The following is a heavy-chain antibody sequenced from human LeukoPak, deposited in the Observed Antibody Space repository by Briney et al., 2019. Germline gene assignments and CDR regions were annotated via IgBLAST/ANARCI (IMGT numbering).Heavy chain of an antibody. CDR3: ARGGRRELDDAFDI. V-gene: IGHV4-39*07. CDR2: IYDSGST. J-gene: IGHJ3*02. CDR1: GGSIRSSYYY. Sequence: SETLSLTCTVSGGSIRSSYYYWGWIRQPPGKGLEWIGSIYDSGSTYYNPSLKSRVTISVDTSKNRFSLKLSSVTAADTAVYYCARGGRRELDDAFDIWGQGTMVTVSS. D-gene: IGHD1-26*01.